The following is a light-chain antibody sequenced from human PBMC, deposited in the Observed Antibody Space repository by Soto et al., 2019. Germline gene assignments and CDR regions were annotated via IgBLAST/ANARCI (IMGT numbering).Light chain of an antibody. CDR2: AAS. Sequence: DIQMTQSPSSLSASVGDRVTITCRASQSISSYLNWYQQKPGKAPKLLIYAASSLQIGVPSRFSGSGSGTDFTLTISSLQPEDFATCYCQQRYSTPYTFGQGTKLEIQ. V-gene: IGKV1-39*01. CDR1: QSISSY. J-gene: IGKJ2*01. CDR3: QQRYSTPYT.